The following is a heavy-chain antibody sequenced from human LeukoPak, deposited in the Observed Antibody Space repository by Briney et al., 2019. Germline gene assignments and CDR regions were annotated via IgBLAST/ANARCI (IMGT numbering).Heavy chain of an antibody. CDR2: INSNSGGT. CDR3: ARDLASTSNWELDY. Sequence: ASVKVSCMTSGYTFTGYFMHWVRQAPGQGPEWMGRINSNSGGTNYAQNFQGRVTMTRDTSISTAYMELSRLTSDDTAVYYCARDLASTSNWELDYWGQGTLVTVSS. J-gene: IGHJ4*02. V-gene: IGHV1-2*06. D-gene: IGHD1-26*01. CDR1: GYTFTGYF.